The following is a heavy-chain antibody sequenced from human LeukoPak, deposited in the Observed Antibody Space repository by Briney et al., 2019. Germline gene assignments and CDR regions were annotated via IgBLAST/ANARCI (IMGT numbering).Heavy chain of an antibody. D-gene: IGHD2-21*01. J-gene: IGHJ5*02. CDR1: GYTFTSYT. CDR2: INAGNGDT. CDR3: AREDWASRNWFDP. Sequence: ASVKVSCKASGYTFTSYTMHWVRQAPGQRLEWMGWINAGNGDTKYSPKFHDRVTIIKDTSASTTYMELSSLRSEDTAVYYCAREDWASRNWFDPWGQGTLVIVSS. V-gene: IGHV1-3*01.